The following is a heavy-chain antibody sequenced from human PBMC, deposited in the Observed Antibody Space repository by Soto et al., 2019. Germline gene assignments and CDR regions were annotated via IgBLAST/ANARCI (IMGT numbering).Heavy chain of an antibody. CDR1: GFTSSSYW. J-gene: IGHJ4*02. Sequence: EVQLVESGGGLVQPGGSLRLSCADSGFTSSSYWMHSVRQAPGKGLVWVSRINSDGSSTNYADSVKGRFTISRDNAKNTLYLKMNSLRVEVTAVYYCARKYNYESSGYYYGGQGTLVTVSS. D-gene: IGHD3-22*01. V-gene: IGHV3-74*01. CDR2: INSDGSST. CDR3: ARKYNYESSGYYY.